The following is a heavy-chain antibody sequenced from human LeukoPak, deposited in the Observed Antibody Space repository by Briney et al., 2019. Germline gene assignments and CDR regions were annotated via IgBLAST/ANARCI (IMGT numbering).Heavy chain of an antibody. CDR3: AREISGTYYNPLGYMDV. D-gene: IGHD3-10*01. J-gene: IGHJ6*03. CDR1: GGSISNSDYY. CDR2: IFTSGIA. Sequence: SETLSLTCTVSGGSISNSDYYWDWIRQPAGEGLEWIGRIFTSGIANYNPSLKSRVTMSVDTSKNQFSLTLSSVTAADTAVYYCAREISGTYYNPLGYMDVWGKGTTVTVSS. V-gene: IGHV4-61*02.